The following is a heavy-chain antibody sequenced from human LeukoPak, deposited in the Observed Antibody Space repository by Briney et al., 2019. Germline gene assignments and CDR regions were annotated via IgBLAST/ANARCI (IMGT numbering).Heavy chain of an antibody. D-gene: IGHD6-19*01. CDR2: IYYSGNT. CDR1: GGSVSSTSYH. CDR3: ARDSSGYGY. J-gene: IGHJ4*02. V-gene: IGHV4-39*07. Sequence: SETLSLTCTVSGGSVSSTSYHWAWIRQPPGKGLEWIGNIYYSGNTYYNPSLKSRVTISVDTSKNQFSLKLSSVTAADTAVYYCARDSSGYGYWGQGTLVTVSS.